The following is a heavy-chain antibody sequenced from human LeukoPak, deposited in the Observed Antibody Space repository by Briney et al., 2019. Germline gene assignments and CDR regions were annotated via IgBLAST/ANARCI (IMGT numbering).Heavy chain of an antibody. CDR3: ARSLPYGTTWYGRSDF. V-gene: IGHV3-7*03. D-gene: IGHD6-13*01. Sequence: GGSLRLSCAASGFTFNNYVMNWVRQAPGKGLEWVANIRQDGDTKYYVDSVKGRFTVSRDNAMNSLYLQMNSLRAEDTAIYYCARSLPYGTTWYGRSDFWGQGTLVTVSS. CDR1: GFTFNNYV. J-gene: IGHJ4*02. CDR2: IRQDGDTK.